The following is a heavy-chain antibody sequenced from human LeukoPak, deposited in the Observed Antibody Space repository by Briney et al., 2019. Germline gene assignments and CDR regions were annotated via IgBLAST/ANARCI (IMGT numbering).Heavy chain of an antibody. CDR1: GYSFGDYA. CDR3: ARGRWTATETTYYLDY. CDR2: INAGNGKT. D-gene: IGHD4-17*01. J-gene: IGHJ4*02. V-gene: IGHV1-3*01. Sequence: ASVKVSCKASGYSFGDYAIHWVRQAPEQRLEWMGWINAGNGKTKYSQNFQARVTITRDRSASTAYMELSSLRSEDTSVYYCARGRWTATETTYYLDYWGQGTLVTVSS.